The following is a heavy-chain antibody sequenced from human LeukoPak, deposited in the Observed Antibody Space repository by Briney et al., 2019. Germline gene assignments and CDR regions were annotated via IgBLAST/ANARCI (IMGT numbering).Heavy chain of an antibody. CDR1: GFMFSNYV. V-gene: IGHV3-23*01. J-gene: IGHJ4*02. Sequence: GGSLRLSCAAAGFMFSNYVMYWVRQAPGKGLEWVSVVSASGFTTDYADSVKGRFTISRDNSKNALYLQMNSLRAEDTAVYYCAKGGRGTYYADSWGQGTLVTVSS. D-gene: IGHD3-16*01. CDR3: AKGGRGTYYADS. CDR2: VSASGFTT.